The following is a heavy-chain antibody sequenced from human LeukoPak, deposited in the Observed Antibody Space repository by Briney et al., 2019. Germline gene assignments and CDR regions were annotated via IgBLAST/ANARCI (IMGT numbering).Heavy chain of an antibody. D-gene: IGHD3-3*01. CDR1: GYTFTSYG. J-gene: IGHJ4*02. V-gene: IGHV1-18*01. Sequence: ASVKVSCKASGYTFTSYGVSWVRQAPGQGLEWMGWISAYNGNTNYAQKLQGRVTMTTDTSTSTAYMELRSLRSDDTAVYYCAREAYYDFWSGYSYSDYWGQGTLVTVSS. CDR3: AREAYYDFWSGYSYSDY. CDR2: ISAYNGNT.